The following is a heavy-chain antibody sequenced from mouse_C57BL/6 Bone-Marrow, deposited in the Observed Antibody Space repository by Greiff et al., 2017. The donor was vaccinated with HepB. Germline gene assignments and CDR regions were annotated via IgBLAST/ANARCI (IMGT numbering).Heavy chain of an antibody. CDR2: IYPRSGNT. D-gene: IGHD2-4*01. CDR1: GYTFTSYG. V-gene: IGHV1-81*01. Sequence: VQVVESGAELARPGASVKLSCKASGYTFTSYGMSWVKQRTGQGLEWIGEIYPRSGNTYYNEKFKGKATLTADKSSSTAYMELRSLTSEDSAVYFCARTGIYYDSYYYAMDYWGQGTSVTVSS. CDR3: ARTGIYYDSYYYAMDY. J-gene: IGHJ4*01.